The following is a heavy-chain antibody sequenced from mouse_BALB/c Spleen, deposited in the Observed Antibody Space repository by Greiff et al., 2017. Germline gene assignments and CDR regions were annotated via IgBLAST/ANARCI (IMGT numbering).Heavy chain of an antibody. J-gene: IGHJ4*01. CDR3: ATPLWDFYAMDY. CDR1: GYAFSSYW. D-gene: IGHD4-1*01. V-gene: IGHV1-80*01. Sequence: VKLQESGAELVRPGSSVKISCKASGYAFSSYWMNWVKQRPGQGLEWIGQIYPGDGDTNYNGKFKGKATLTADKSSSTAYMQLSSLTSEDSAVYFCATPLWDFYAMDYWGQGTSVTVSS. CDR2: IYPGDGDT.